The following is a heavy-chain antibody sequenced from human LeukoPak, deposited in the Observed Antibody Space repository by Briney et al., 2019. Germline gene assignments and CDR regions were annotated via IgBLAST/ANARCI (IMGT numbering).Heavy chain of an antibody. Sequence: SETLSLTCAVYGGSFSGYYWSWIRQPPGKGLEWIGEINHSGSTNYNPSLKSRVTISVDTSKNQFSLKLSSVTAADTAVYYCARGLVSGMVRHPGMLPDNWGQGTMVTVSS. V-gene: IGHV4-34*01. CDR2: INHSGST. CDR3: ARGLVSGMVRHPGMLPDN. CDR1: GGSFSGYY. D-gene: IGHD3-10*01. J-gene: IGHJ3*02.